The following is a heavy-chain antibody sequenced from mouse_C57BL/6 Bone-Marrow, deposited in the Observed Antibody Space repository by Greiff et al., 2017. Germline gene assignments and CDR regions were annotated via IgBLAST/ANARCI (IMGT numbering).Heavy chain of an antibody. D-gene: IGHD1-1*02. CDR3: SSFGDRYFDV. CDR1: GFNIKDDY. J-gene: IGHJ2*01. CDR2: IDPGIGDT. V-gene: IGHV14-4*01. Sequence: VQLQQSGAELVRPGASVKLSCTASGFNIKDDYIPWVKQRPEQGLEWIGWIDPGIGDTEYASKFQGKATITSDTSSNTAYLQLSSLTSEDTAVYYCSSFGDRYFDVWGKGTPLTVAS.